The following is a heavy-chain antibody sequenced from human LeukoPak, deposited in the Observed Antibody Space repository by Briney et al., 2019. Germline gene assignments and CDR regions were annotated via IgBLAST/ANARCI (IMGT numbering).Heavy chain of an antibody. D-gene: IGHD5-18*01. CDR1: GGSISTGGYY. CDR2: IYNSGTT. V-gene: IGHV4-31*03. Sequence: SETLFLTCTVSGGSISTGGYYWTWIRQHPGKGLEWIGYIYNSGTTYYNPSLESRVTISGDTSKNQFSLKLNSVTAADTAVYYCARTAGWSYGFDYWGQGTLVTVSS. J-gene: IGHJ4*02. CDR3: ARTAGWSYGFDY.